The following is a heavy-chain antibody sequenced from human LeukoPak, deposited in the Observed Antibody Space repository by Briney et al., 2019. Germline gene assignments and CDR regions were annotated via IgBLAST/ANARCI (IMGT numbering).Heavy chain of an antibody. CDR2: IYHSGST. V-gene: IGHV4-30-2*01. CDR3: ARVRIQPREFDY. D-gene: IGHD5-18*01. J-gene: IGHJ4*02. CDR1: GGSISSGGYY. Sequence: PSETPSLTCTVSGGSISSGGYYWSWIRQPPGKGLEWIGYIYHSGSTYYNPSLKSRVTISVDRSKNQFSLKLSSVTAADTAVYYCARVRIQPREFDYWGQGTLVTVSS.